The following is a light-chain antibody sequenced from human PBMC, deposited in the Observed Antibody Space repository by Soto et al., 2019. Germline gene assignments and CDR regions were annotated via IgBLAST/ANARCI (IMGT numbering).Light chain of an antibody. V-gene: IGKV1-5*03. J-gene: IGKJ2*01. CDR2: KAS. Sequence: DIAMTQSPSTLSASVGDRVTITCRASQSISSWLAWYHQKPGKAPKLLIYKASSRDGGVPARFSGSGSVTEFTLTISSLQPDDFAIYYCQQYNNYSYTFGQGTKLEIK. CDR1: QSISSW. CDR3: QQYNNYSYT.